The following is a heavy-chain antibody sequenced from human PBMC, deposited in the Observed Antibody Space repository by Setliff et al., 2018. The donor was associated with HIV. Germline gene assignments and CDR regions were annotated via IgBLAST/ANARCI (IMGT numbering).Heavy chain of an antibody. Sequence: SVKVSCKASGYRFNTYGISWVRQAPGQGLEWMGWISPYNGDTRFAQSLQGRVTLTTDTSTNTAYMEMRTLRSDDTAVYFCVRGVTRDISGYYRDEYFQHRGQGTPVTVSS. J-gene: IGHJ1*01. D-gene: IGHD3-22*01. CDR3: VRGVTRDISGYYRDEYFQH. CDR1: GYRFNTYG. V-gene: IGHV1-18*01. CDR2: ISPYNGDT.